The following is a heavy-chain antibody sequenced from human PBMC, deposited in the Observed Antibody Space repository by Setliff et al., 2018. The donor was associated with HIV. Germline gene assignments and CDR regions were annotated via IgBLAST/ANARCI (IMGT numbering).Heavy chain of an antibody. V-gene: IGHV1-2*06. CDR1: GYTFTDYY. CDR3: ARDLIRITPHGDLPF. Sequence: VKVSCKASGYTFTDYYIHWVRQAPGHGLEWVGRINPKSGVTSYAQNFRARVTMTRDTSSTTAYMELSTLRSDDTALYYCARDLIRITPHGDLPFWGQGTLVTVSS. D-gene: IGHD2-15*01. J-gene: IGHJ4*02. CDR2: INPKSGVT.